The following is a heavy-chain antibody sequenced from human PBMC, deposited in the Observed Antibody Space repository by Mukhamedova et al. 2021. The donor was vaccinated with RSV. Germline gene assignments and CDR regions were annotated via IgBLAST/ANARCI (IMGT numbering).Heavy chain of an antibody. D-gene: IGHD3-16*01. CDR3: ARVIQRGGIIRHYYMDV. J-gene: IGHJ6*03. V-gene: IGHV4-4*06. Sequence: TYNPSFDSRVTISQDTAKNQFSLTLTSVTAADTALYYCARVIQRGGIIRHYYMDVWGQGTSVRVSS.